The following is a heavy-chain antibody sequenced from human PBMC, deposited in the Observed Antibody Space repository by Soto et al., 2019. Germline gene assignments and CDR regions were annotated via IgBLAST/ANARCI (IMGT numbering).Heavy chain of an antibody. J-gene: IGHJ5*02. V-gene: IGHV1-69*02. CDR1: GGAFSTYT. CDR3: ARGIKYGDYSRWFDP. Sequence: SVKVSCKASGGAFSTYTISWVRQAPGQGLEWMGRVIPILNMANYAQKLQGRVTMTTDTSTSTAYMELRSLRSEDTAVYYCARGIKYGDYSRWFDPWGPGTLVTVSS. CDR2: VIPILNMA. D-gene: IGHD4-17*01.